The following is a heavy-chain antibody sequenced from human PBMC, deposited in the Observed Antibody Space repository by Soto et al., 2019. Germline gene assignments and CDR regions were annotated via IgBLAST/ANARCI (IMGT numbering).Heavy chain of an antibody. CDR1: GGTFSSYA. J-gene: IGHJ4*02. Sequence: QVQLVQSGAEVKKPGSSVKVSCKASGGTFSSYAISWVRQAPGQGLEWMGGIIPVTGGAKYAQKFQGRVTMTRDTSITTVYMELTNLSPDDTAVYYCGRGLSGELVVFYWGQGTLVSVSS. CDR2: IIPVTGGA. V-gene: IGHV1-69*06. D-gene: IGHD7-27*01. CDR3: GRGLSGELVVFY.